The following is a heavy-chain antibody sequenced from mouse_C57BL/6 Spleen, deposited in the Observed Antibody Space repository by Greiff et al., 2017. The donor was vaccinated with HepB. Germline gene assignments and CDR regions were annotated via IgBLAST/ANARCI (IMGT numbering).Heavy chain of an antibody. CDR1: GFTFSDYG. Sequence: EVQRVESGGGLVKPGGSLKLSCAASGFTFSDYGMHWVRQAPEKGLEWVAYISSGSSTNYYADTVKGRFTISRDNAKNTLFLQMTSLRSEDTAMYYCARSTVSGFDYWGQGTTLTVSS. CDR2: ISSGSSTN. J-gene: IGHJ2*01. D-gene: IGHD4-1*02. CDR3: ARSTVSGFDY. V-gene: IGHV5-17*01.